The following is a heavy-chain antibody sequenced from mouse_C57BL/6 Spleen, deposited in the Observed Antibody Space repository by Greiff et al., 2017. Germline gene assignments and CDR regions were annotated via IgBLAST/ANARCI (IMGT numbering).Heavy chain of an antibody. CDR1: GYTFTSYC. J-gene: IGHJ4*01. Sequence: QVQLQQPGAELVKPGASVTMSCKASGYTFTSYCITWVKQRPGQGLEWIGDIYPGSGSTNYNQKFKSKATLTVDTSSSTAYMQLSSLTSEDSAVYYCARDMVTTGGYYAMDYWGQGTSVTVSS. D-gene: IGHD2-2*01. V-gene: IGHV1-55*01. CDR3: ARDMVTTGGYYAMDY. CDR2: IYPGSGST.